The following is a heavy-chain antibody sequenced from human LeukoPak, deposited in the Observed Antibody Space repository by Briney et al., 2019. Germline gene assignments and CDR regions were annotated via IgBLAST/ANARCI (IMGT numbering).Heavy chain of an antibody. CDR3: ARAPGSGYDY. CDR1: GFTFSSYG. CDR2: ISSNGGST. D-gene: IGHD3-3*01. J-gene: IGHJ4*02. Sequence: GGSLRFSCAASGFTFSSYGMHWVRQAPGKGLEYVSAISSNGGSTYYANSVKGRFTISRDNSKNTLYLQMGSLRAEDMAVYYCARAPGSGYDYWGQGTLVTVSS. V-gene: IGHV3-64*01.